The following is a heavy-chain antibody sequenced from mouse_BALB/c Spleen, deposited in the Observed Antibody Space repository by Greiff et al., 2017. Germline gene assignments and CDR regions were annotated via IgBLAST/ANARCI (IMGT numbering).Heavy chain of an antibody. D-gene: IGHD2-4*01. CDR2: IDPANGNT. V-gene: IGHV14-3*02. J-gene: IGHJ3*01. CDR3: AVYYDYDRLAY. Sequence: VQLQQSGAELVKPGASVKLSCTASGFNIKDTYMHWVKQRPEQGLELIGRIDPANGNTKYDPKFQGKATITADTSSNTAYLQLSSLTSEDTAVYYCAVYYDYDRLAYWGQGTLVTVSA. CDR1: GFNIKDTY.